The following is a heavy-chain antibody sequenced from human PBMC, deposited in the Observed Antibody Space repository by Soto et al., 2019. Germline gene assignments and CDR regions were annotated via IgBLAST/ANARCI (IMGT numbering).Heavy chain of an antibody. CDR3: ARSESVVPDFDAFDI. D-gene: IGHD2-2*01. J-gene: IGHJ3*02. CDR2: IYPGDSDT. CDR1: GYSFTSYW. V-gene: IGHV5-51*01. Sequence: GESLKISCKGSGYSFTSYWIGWVRQMPGKGLEWMGIIYPGDSDTRYSPSFQGQVTISADKSISTAYLQWSSLKASDTAMYYCARSESVVPDFDAFDIWGQGTMVTV.